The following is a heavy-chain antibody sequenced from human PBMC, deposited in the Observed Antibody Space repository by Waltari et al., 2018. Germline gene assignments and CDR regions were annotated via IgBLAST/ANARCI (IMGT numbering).Heavy chain of an antibody. D-gene: IGHD3-22*01. J-gene: IGHJ4*02. CDR1: GFTFSSYA. CDR3: ARAKTFLSGYSPH. V-gene: IGHV3-30*01. CDR2: ISYDGSNK. Sequence: QVQLVESGGGVVQPGRSLRLSCAASGFTFSSYAMHWVRQAPGKGLEWVAVISYDGSNKYYADSVKGRFTISRDNSKNTLYLQMNSLRAEDTAVYYCARAKTFLSGYSPHWGQGTLVTVSS.